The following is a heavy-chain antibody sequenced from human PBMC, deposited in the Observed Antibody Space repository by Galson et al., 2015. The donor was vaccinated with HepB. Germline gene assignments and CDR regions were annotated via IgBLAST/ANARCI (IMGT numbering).Heavy chain of an antibody. CDR2: ISYDGSNK. CDR1: GFTFSSYA. V-gene: IGHV3-30-3*01. J-gene: IGHJ4*02. D-gene: IGHD5-24*01. CDR3: ARDWASEMATITRFEY. Sequence: SLRLSCAASGFTFSSYAMHWVRQAPGKGLEWVAVISYDGSNKYYADSVKGRFTISRGNSKNTLYLQMNSLRAEDTAVYYCARDWASEMATITRFEYWGQGTLVTVSS.